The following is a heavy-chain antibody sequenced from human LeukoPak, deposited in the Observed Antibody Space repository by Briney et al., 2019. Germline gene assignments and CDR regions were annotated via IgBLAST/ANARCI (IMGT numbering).Heavy chain of an antibody. CDR1: GFTFSSYG. V-gene: IGHV3-30*18. D-gene: IGHD4-11*01. CDR2: ISYDGSNK. J-gene: IGHJ6*03. CDR3: AKDPTVTTGFYYYYMDV. Sequence: PGRSLRLSCAASGFTFSSYGMHWVRQAPGKGLEWVAVISYDGSNKYYADSVKGRFTISRDNSKNTLYLQMNSLRAEDTAVYYCAKDPTVTTGFYYYYMDVWAKGPRSPSP.